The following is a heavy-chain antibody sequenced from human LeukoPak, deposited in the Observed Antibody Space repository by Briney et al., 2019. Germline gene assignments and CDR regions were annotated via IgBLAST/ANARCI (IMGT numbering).Heavy chain of an antibody. J-gene: IGHJ4*02. CDR3: AKDPRVATIEIFDY. V-gene: IGHV3-23*01. D-gene: IGHD5-12*01. CDR1: GFTFSSYA. CDR2: ISGGGGVT. Sequence: GGSLRLSCAATGFTFSSYAMSWVRQAPGKGLEWVSAISGGGGVTYYADSVKGRFTISRDNSKNTLYLQMNSLRAEDTAVYYCAKDPRVATIEIFDYWGQGTLVTVSS.